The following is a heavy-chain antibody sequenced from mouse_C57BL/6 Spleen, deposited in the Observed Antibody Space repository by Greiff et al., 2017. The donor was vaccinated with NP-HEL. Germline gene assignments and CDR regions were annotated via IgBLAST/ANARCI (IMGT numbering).Heavy chain of an antibody. D-gene: IGHD1-1*01. Sequence: ESGPGLVKPSQSLSLTCSVTGYSIASGYYWNWIRQFPGNKLEWMGYISYDGSNNYNPSLKNRSSITRDSSKNQFFLKLNSVTTEDTATYYCARVGYCGSSSAWFAYWGQGTMVTVSA. V-gene: IGHV3-6*01. CDR1: GYSIASGYY. CDR2: ISYDGSN. J-gene: IGHJ3*01. CDR3: ARVGYCGSSSAWFAY.